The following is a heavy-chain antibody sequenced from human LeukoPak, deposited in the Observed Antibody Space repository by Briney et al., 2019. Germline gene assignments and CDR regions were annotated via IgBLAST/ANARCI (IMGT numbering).Heavy chain of an antibody. V-gene: IGHV3-23*01. CDR1: GFTFSSYG. CDR2: ISGSGGST. CDR3: AKDLARHYDILTGYHYFDY. D-gene: IGHD3-9*01. J-gene: IGHJ4*02. Sequence: PGGSLRLSCAASGFTFSSYGMSWVRQAPGKGLEWVSAISGSGGSTYYADSVKGRFTISRDNSNNTLYLQMNSLRAEDTAVYYCAKDLARHYDILTGYHYFDYWGQGTLVTVSS.